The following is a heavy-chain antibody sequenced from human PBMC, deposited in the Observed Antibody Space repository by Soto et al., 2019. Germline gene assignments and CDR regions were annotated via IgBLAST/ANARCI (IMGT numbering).Heavy chain of an antibody. V-gene: IGHV3-23*01. CDR2: ISGSGGST. CDR1: GFTFSSYA. Sequence: PGGSLRLSCAASGFTFSSYAMSWVRQAPGKGLEWVSAISGSGGSTYYADSVKGRFTISRDNSKSTLYLQMNSLRAEDTAVYYCAKDAQRETYYDFWSGYLAQNNWFDPWGQGTLVTVSS. CDR3: AKDAQRETYYDFWSGYLAQNNWFDP. D-gene: IGHD3-3*01. J-gene: IGHJ5*02.